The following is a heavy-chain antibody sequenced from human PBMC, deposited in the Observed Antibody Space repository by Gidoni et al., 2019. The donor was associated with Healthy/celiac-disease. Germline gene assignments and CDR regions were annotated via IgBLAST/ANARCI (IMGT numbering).Heavy chain of an antibody. Sequence: QVQLQSSGPGLVKPSGTLSLTCAVSGCSISSSNWWCWVRQPPGKGLEWIGEIYHSGSTNYNPSLKSRVTISVDKSKNQFSRKLSSVTAADTAVYYCARDVGRILEWLQNTEDYWGQGTLVTVSS. CDR1: GCSISSSNW. D-gene: IGHD3-3*01. V-gene: IGHV4-4*02. CDR2: IYHSGST. CDR3: ARDVGRILEWLQNTEDY. J-gene: IGHJ4*02.